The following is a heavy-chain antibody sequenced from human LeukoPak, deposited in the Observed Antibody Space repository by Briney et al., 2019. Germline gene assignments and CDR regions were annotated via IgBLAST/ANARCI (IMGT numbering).Heavy chain of an antibody. V-gene: IGHV3-7*03. Sequence: PGGSLRLSCAASGFSFSTSWMTWVRQAPGKGLEWVANMNVDGSQKYPGDSVGGRFIISRDNVKNTLYLQMNSLRVEDTAVYYCARDPGWGALDYWGQGALVIVSS. CDR1: GFSFSTSW. D-gene: IGHD3-16*01. CDR3: ARDPGWGALDY. CDR2: MNVDGSQK. J-gene: IGHJ4*02.